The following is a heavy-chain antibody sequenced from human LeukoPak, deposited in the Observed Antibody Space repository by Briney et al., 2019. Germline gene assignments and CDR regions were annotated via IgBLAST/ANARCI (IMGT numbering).Heavy chain of an antibody. V-gene: IGHV3-48*03. CDR1: GFTFSSYE. CDR3: ARDYYDSSGYYDSPFAY. CDR2: ISSSGSTI. D-gene: IGHD3-22*01. J-gene: IGHJ4*02. Sequence: PGGSLRLSCAASGFTFSSYEMNWVRQASGKGLEWVSYISSSGSTIYYADSVKGRFTISRDNAKNSLYLQMNSLRAEDTAVYYCARDYYDSSGYYDSPFAYWGQGTLVTVSS.